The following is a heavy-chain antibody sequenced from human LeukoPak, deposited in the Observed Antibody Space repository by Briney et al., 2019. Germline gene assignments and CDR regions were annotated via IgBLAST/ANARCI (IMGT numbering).Heavy chain of an antibody. CDR1: GGSISSYY. J-gene: IGHJ4*02. CDR2: IYYSGST. CDR3: ARSRITIFGYFDY. Sequence: KASETLSLTCTVSGGSISSYYWSWIRQPPGKGLEWIGYIYYSGSTNYNPSLKSRVTISVDTSKNRFSLKLSSVTAADTAVYYCARSRITIFGYFDYWGQGTLVTVSS. V-gene: IGHV4-59*01. D-gene: IGHD3-3*01.